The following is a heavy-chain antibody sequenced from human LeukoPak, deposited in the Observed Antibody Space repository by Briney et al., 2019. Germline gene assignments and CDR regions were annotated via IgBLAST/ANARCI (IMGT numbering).Heavy chain of an antibody. V-gene: IGHV6-1*01. CDR1: GDSVSSNSAA. CDR3: ARTYYYDSSGYYYIDY. D-gene: IGHD3-22*01. CDR2: IYYRSKWYN. Sequence: SQTLSLTCAISGDSVSSNSAAWNWIRQSPSRGLEWLGRIYYRSKWYNDYAVSVKSRITINPDTSKNQFSLQLNSVTPEDTAVYYCARTYYYDSSGYYYIDYWGQGTLVTVSS. J-gene: IGHJ4*02.